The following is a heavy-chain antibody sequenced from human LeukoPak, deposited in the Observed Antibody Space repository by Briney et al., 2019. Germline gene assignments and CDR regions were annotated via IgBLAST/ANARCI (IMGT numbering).Heavy chain of an antibody. Sequence: ASVKVSCKASGYTFTSYGISWVRQAPGQGLEWMGWISAYNGNTNYAQKLQGRVTMTTDTSTSTAYMELRSLGSDDTAVYYCARDALNVLRYFDWLDTTSYYFDYWGQGTLVTVSS. CDR3: ARDALNVLRYFDWLDTTSYYFDY. CDR1: GYTFTSYG. D-gene: IGHD3-9*01. CDR2: ISAYNGNT. J-gene: IGHJ4*02. V-gene: IGHV1-18*01.